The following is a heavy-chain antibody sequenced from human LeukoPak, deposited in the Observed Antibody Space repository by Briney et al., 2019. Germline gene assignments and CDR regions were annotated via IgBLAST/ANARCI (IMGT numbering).Heavy chain of an antibody. CDR2: IYYSGST. CDR3: ARLRGRIAAD. CDR1: GGSISSSSYY. J-gene: IGHJ4*02. Sequence: SETLSLTCTVSGGSISSSSYYWGWIRQPPGKGLEWIGSIYYSGSTYYNPSLKSRVTISVDTSKNQFSLKLSSVTAADTAVYYCARLRGRIAADWGQGTLVTVSS. D-gene: IGHD6-13*01. V-gene: IGHV4-39*01.